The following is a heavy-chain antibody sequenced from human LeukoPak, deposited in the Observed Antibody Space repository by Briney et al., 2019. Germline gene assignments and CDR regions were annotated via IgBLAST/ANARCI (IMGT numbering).Heavy chain of an antibody. CDR2: IYSGGST. D-gene: IGHD2-15*01. Sequence: GGSLRLSCAASGFTVSSNYMSWVRQAPGKGLEWVSVIYSGGSTYYADSVKGRFTISRDNSKNTLYLQMNSLRAEDTAVHYCVRLVGSRSCSGGTCYSDYWGQGTLVTVSS. J-gene: IGHJ4*02. CDR1: GFTVSSNY. V-gene: IGHV3-66*01. CDR3: VRLVGSRSCSGGTCYSDY.